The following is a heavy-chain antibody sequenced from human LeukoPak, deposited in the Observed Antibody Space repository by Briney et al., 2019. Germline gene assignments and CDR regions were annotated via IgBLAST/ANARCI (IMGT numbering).Heavy chain of an antibody. CDR2: FDPEDGET. CDR3: ATGMIVVVCAFDI. CDR1: GYTLTELS. D-gene: IGHD3-22*01. J-gene: IGHJ3*02. Sequence: ASVKVSCKVSGYTLTELSMHWVRQAPGKGLEWMGGFDPEDGETIYAQKFQGRVTMTEDTSTDTAYMELNSLRSEDTAVYYCATGMIVVVCAFDIWGQGTMVTVSS. V-gene: IGHV1-24*01.